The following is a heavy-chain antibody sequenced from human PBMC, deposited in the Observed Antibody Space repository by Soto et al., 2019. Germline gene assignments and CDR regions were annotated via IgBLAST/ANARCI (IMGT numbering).Heavy chain of an antibody. CDR3: ARGLLTNWFDP. V-gene: IGHV3-33*01. J-gene: IGHJ5*02. D-gene: IGHD3-10*01. Sequence: SLRLSCAASGFTFSSYGMHWVRQAPGKGLEWVAIIWYDGSNKYYADSVKGRFTNSKDNSKNTLYLQMNSLRAEDTAVYYCARGLLTNWFDPWGQGTLVTVSS. CDR2: IWYDGSNK. CDR1: GFTFSSYG.